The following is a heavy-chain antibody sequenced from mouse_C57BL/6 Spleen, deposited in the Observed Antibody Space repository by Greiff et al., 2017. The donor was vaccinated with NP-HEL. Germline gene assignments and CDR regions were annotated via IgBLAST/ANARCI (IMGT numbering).Heavy chain of an antibody. CDR2: IRLKSDNYAT. V-gene: IGHV6-3*01. D-gene: IGHD2-4*01. CDR1: GFTFSNYW. J-gene: IGHJ2*01. Sequence: EVKLVESGGGLVQPGGSMKLSCVASGFTFSNYWMNWVRQSPEKGLEWVAQIRLKSDNYATHYAESVKGRFTISRDDSKSRVYLQMNNLRAEDTVIYYCTEHDYDGYYFDYWGQGTTLTVSS. CDR3: TEHDYDGYYFDY.